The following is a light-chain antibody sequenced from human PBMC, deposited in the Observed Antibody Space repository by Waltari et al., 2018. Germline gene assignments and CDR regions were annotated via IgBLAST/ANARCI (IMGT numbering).Light chain of an antibody. Sequence: DIQMTQSPSSLSASVGDRVTITCRASQSISNYLNWYQLKPGKAPKHLIYATSSLQSGVPSRFSGSGSGTDFTLTISSLQSEDFATYYCLQDYDYPLTFGGGTKVAIK. CDR1: QSISNY. V-gene: IGKV1-39*01. J-gene: IGKJ4*01. CDR3: LQDYDYPLT. CDR2: ATS.